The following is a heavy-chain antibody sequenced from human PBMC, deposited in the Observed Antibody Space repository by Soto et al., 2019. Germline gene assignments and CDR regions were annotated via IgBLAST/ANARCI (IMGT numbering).Heavy chain of an antibody. CDR1: GGTFSSYA. J-gene: IGHJ5*02. D-gene: IGHD6-19*01. CDR3: ARHRTVGWLVQDWFDP. Sequence: SVKVSCKASGGTFSSYAISWVRQAPGQGLEWMGGIIPIFGTANYAQKFQGRVTITADESTSTAYMELSSLRSEDTAVYYCARHRTVGWLVQDWFDPWGQGTLVTVSS. V-gene: IGHV1-69*13. CDR2: IIPIFGTA.